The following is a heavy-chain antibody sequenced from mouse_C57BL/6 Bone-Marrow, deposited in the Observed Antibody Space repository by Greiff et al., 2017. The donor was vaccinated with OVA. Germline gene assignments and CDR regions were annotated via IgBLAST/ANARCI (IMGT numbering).Heavy chain of an antibody. CDR2: IHPNSGST. CDR3: AREGLYYGNYYYLDY. CDR1: GYTFTSYW. Sequence: QVQLQQPGAELVKPGASVKLSCKASGYTFTSYWMHWVKQRPGQGLEWIGMIHPNSGSTNYNEKFKSKATLTVDKSSSTAYMQLSSLTSEDSAVYYCAREGLYYGNYYYLDYWGQGTTLTVSS. J-gene: IGHJ2*01. V-gene: IGHV1-64*01. D-gene: IGHD2-1*01.